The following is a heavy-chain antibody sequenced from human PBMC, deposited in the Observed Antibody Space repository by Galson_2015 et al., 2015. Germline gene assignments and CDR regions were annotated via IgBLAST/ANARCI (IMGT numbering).Heavy chain of an antibody. CDR2: IYPGDSDT. CDR3: ARMAQHYYDSSGPGNAFDI. Sequence: QSGAEVKKPGASLKISCKGSGYSFTSYWLGWVRQMPGKGLEWMGIIYPGDSDTRYSPSFQGQVTISADKSISTAYLQWSSLKASDTAMYYCARMAQHYYDSSGPGNAFDIWGQGTMVTVSS. CDR1: GYSFTSYW. V-gene: IGHV5-51*01. J-gene: IGHJ3*02. D-gene: IGHD3-22*01.